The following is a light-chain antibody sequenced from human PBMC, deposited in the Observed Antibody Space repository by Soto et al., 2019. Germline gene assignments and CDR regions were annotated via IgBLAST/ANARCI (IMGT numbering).Light chain of an antibody. CDR3: QQANSFPFT. J-gene: IGKJ3*01. V-gene: IGKV1-12*02. Sequence: DIQMTQSPSSVSASVGDRVTITCRASQVINNWLAWYQQKPGKAPNLLIYAASSLRSGVPSRFSGRGSGTDFTLTISSLQPEDFGTYYCQQANSFPFTFGPGTTVDIK. CDR2: AAS. CDR1: QVINNW.